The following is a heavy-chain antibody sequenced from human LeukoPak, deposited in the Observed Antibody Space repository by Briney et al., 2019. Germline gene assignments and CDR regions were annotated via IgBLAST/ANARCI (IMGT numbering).Heavy chain of an antibody. V-gene: IGHV3-30*04. D-gene: IGHD3-3*01. J-gene: IGHJ4*02. CDR1: GFTFNNYA. CDR2: ISHEGTHI. Sequence: GGSLRLSCAASGFTFNNYAMHWVRQAPGKGLEWVAAISHEGTHIYYADSVKGRFTISRDNSESTLYVQMNSLRAEDTAVYYCGRDLRVAVVRGGPDSWGQGTLVLVSS. CDR3: GRDLRVAVVRGGPDS.